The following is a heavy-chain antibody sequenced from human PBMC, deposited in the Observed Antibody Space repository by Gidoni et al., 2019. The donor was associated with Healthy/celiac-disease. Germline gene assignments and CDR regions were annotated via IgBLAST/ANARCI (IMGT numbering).Heavy chain of an antibody. Sequence: EVQLLESGGGLLQPGGSLRLSCAASGFTFSSYAMSWVRQAPGKGREWVSAISGSGGSTYYADSVKGRFTISRDNSKNTLYLQMNSLRAEDTAVYYCAKRAWDYDSSGYYTGGAFDIWGQGTMVTVSS. CDR3: AKRAWDYDSSGYYTGGAFDI. D-gene: IGHD3-22*01. V-gene: IGHV3-23*01. CDR2: ISGSGGST. CDR1: GFTFSSYA. J-gene: IGHJ3*02.